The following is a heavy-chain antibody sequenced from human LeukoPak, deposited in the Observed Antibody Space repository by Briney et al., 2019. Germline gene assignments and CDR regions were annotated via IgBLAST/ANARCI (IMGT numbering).Heavy chain of an antibody. V-gene: IGHV4-4*02. CDR2: IYHSGST. Sequence: SGTLSLTCAVAGGSISSSNFWRWVRQPPGKGLEWIGEIYHSGSTNYNPSLKSRVTISVDKSKNQSSLLLSSVTAADTAVYYCARSEPSFYFDSWGQGTLVTVSS. CDR1: GGSISSSNF. CDR3: ARSEPSFYFDS. J-gene: IGHJ4*02.